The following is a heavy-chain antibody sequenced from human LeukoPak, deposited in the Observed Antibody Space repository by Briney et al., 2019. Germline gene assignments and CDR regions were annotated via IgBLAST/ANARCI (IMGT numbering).Heavy chain of an antibody. D-gene: IGHD2-8*01. Sequence: GGSLRLSCAASGFTFSSYEMNWVRQAPGKGLEWLSYISSSSMTVYYADSVKGRFTISRDNGKNSLFLQMNSLRAEDTGIYYCARDLEEDAIPPLGYWGQGTLVTVSS. CDR1: GFTFSSYE. V-gene: IGHV3-48*03. J-gene: IGHJ4*02. CDR2: ISSSSMTV. CDR3: ARDLEEDAIPPLGY.